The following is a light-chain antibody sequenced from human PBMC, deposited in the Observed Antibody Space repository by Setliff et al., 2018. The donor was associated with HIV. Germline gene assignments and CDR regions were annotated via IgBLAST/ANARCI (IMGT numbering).Light chain of an antibody. Sequence: QSALTQPASVSGSPGRSITISCTGNSSDVGGYNSVSWFQQHPGKAPKLLIYDVSDRPSGVSNRFSGSKSGNTASLTISGLQAEDEADYYCHSKRSSSTPYGVGTGTKV. J-gene: IGLJ1*01. CDR2: DVS. CDR3: HSKRSSSTPYG. V-gene: IGLV2-14*03. CDR1: SSDVGGYNS.